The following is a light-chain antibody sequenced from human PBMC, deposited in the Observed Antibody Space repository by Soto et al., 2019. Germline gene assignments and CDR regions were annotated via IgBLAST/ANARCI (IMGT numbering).Light chain of an antibody. CDR1: QSVSSSY. CDR3: QQYSNSSLT. V-gene: IGKV3-20*01. J-gene: IGKJ4*01. CDR2: GAS. Sequence: EIVLTQSPGTLSLSPGERATLSCRASQSVSSSYLAWYQQKPGQGTRLLIYGASSRAPGIPDRFSGSGSGTDFTLTISRLEPEDFAVYYCQQYSNSSLTFGGGTKVDIK.